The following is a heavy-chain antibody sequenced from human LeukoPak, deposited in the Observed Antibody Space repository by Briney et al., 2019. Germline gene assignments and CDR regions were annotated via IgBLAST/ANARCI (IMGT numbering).Heavy chain of an antibody. D-gene: IGHD3-22*01. CDR3: VRDDPYYYDSFLHY. V-gene: IGHV3-53*01. J-gene: IGHJ4*02. CDR1: GFTVSSNY. CDR2: IYSGGST. Sequence: GGSLRLSCAASGFTVSSNYMSWVRQAPGKGLEWVSVIYSGGSTYYADSVKGRFTISRDNSKNTLYLQMNSLRAEDTAVYYCVRDDPYYYDSFLHYWGQGTLVTVSS.